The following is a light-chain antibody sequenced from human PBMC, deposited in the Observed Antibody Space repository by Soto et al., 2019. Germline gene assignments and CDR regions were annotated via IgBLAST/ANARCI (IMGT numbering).Light chain of an antibody. CDR3: QQLHSYPIT. Sequence: SASVYARSNIPCRASQAMNTYIAWYQQRPGAAPKLLVYGASTLYTGVPSRFSGSESGAVFTLTISSLQPEDFATYYCQQLHSYPITFGQGTRLEIK. V-gene: IGKV1-9*01. CDR2: GAS. CDR1: QAMNTY. J-gene: IGKJ5*01.